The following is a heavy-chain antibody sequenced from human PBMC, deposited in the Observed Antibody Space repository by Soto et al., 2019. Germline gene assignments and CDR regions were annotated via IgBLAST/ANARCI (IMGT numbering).Heavy chain of an antibody. Sequence: ASVKVSCKASGYTFSTYAMHWVRQAPGQRLEWLGWINAGNGNTKYSQKFQGRVTITRDTSANTAYMELSSLRSEDTALYSCARSPTGPFFYAMDVWGQGTAVTVSS. V-gene: IGHV1-3*01. J-gene: IGHJ6*02. CDR1: GYTFSTYA. CDR2: INAGNGNT. D-gene: IGHD4-17*01. CDR3: ARSPTGPFFYAMDV.